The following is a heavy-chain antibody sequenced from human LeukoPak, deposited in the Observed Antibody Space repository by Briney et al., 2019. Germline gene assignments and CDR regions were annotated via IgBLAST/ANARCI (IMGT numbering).Heavy chain of an antibody. CDR3: ARDPHGYWWFDP. CDR1: GFTFSNYW. CDR2: INSDGSST. D-gene: IGHD3-22*01. Sequence: GGSLRLSCAASGFTFSNYWMPWVRQAPGKGLVWVSRINSDGSSTSYADSVKGRFTISRDNRKNTLYLQMNNLRAEDTAVYYCARDPHGYWWFDPWGQGTLVTVSS. J-gene: IGHJ5*02. V-gene: IGHV3-74*01.